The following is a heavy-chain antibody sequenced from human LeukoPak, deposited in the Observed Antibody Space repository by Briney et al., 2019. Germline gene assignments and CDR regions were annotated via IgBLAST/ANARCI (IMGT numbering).Heavy chain of an antibody. V-gene: IGHV3-30-3*01. CDR2: ISYDGSDK. J-gene: IGHJ4*02. Sequence: PGGSLRLSCAASGFSLSPYAMHWVRQAPGKGLEWITFISYDGSDKHYADSVKGRLSISRDNSENTLYLQMNSLRIEDTALYYCARGLEEGGGYDSILAYWGQGTLVTVSS. D-gene: IGHD3-22*01. CDR1: GFSLSPYA. CDR3: ARGLEEGGGYDSILAY.